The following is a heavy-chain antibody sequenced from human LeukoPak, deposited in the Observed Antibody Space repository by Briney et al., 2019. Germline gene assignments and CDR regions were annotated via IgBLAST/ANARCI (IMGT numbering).Heavy chain of an antibody. D-gene: IGHD5-24*01. V-gene: IGHV3-21*01. CDR3: ATHHGDGYNGY. J-gene: IGHJ4*02. CDR1: GFTFSSYS. Sequence: GGSLRLSCAASGFTFSSYSMNWVRQAPGKGLEWVSSISSSSSYIYYADSVKGRFTISRDNAKNSLYLQMNSLRAEDTAVYYCATHHGDGYNGYWGREPWSPSPQ. CDR2: ISSSSSYI.